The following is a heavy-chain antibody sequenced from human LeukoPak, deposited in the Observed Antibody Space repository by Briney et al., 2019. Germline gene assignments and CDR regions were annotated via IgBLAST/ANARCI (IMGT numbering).Heavy chain of an antibody. CDR1: GYTFTSNA. CDR2: INTNTGNP. D-gene: IGHD2/OR15-2a*01. V-gene: IGHV7-4-1*02. CDR3: ARDQVFYHGPLVYYYYYMDV. Sequence: GASVKLSCKASGYTFTSNALNWVRHAPGQGLERMGLINTNTGNPTNAQGFTGRFVFSLDTSVSTAYLQISSLKAEDTAVYYCARDQVFYHGPLVYYYYYMDVWGKGTTVTVSS. J-gene: IGHJ6*03.